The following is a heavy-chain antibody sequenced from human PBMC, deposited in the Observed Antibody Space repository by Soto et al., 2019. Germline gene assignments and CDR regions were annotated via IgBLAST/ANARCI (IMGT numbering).Heavy chain of an antibody. J-gene: IGHJ2*01. CDR2: ISGSDGST. D-gene: IGHD3-10*02. CDR3: QAEDGIRDVRSVSAFLLNRSSDL. V-gene: IGHV3-23*01. Sequence: PGKGLEWVSRISGSDGSTYYADSVKGRLTISRDNSKNTLYLQMNSLRAEDTAIFFFQAEDGIRDVRSVSAFLLNRSSDL.